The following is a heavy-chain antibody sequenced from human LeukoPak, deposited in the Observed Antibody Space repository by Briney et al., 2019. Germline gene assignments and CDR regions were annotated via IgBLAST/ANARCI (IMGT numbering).Heavy chain of an antibody. CDR1: GFTFSSYA. CDR3: AGPYCGGDCYSVYFQH. D-gene: IGHD2-21*02. V-gene: IGHV3-30-3*01. J-gene: IGHJ1*01. CDR2: ISYDGSNK. Sequence: PGGSLRLSCAASGFTFSSYAMHWVRQAPGKGLEWVAVISYDGSNKYYADSVKGRFTISRDNSKNTLYLQMNSLRAEDTAVYYCAGPYCGGDCYSVYFQHWGQGTLVTVSS.